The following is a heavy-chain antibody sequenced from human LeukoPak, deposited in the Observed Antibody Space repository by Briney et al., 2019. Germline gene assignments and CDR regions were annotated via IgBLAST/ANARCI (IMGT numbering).Heavy chain of an antibody. D-gene: IGHD3-22*01. CDR2: INHSGST. V-gene: IGHV4-34*01. CDR3: ARRGRYYYDSSGYYFYFDY. J-gene: IGHJ4*02. Sequence: PSETLSLTCAVYGGSFSGYYWSWIRQPPGKGLEWIGEINHSGSTNYNPPLKSRVTISVDTSKNQFSLKLSSVTAADTAVYYCARRGRYYYDSSGYYFYFDYWGQGTLVTVSP. CDR1: GGSFSGYY.